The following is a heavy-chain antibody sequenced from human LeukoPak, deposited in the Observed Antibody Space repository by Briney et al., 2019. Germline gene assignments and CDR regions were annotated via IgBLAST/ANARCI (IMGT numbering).Heavy chain of an antibody. V-gene: IGHV1-18*01. J-gene: IGHJ4*02. CDR2: ISTHIGNT. CDR1: GYTFTSYG. CDR3: ARTGLYGSGSYFIY. Sequence: ASVKVSCKASGYTFTSYGIAWVRQATGQGLEWMGCISTHIGNTYYAQNLQGRVTMTTDTSTNTAYMELRSLRSDDTAVYYCARTGLYGSGSYFIYWGQGTLVTVST. D-gene: IGHD3-10*01.